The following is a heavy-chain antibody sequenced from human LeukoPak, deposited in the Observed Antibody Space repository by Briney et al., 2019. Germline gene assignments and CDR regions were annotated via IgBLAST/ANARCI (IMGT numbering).Heavy chain of an antibody. J-gene: IGHJ3*02. CDR2: INPSGGST. Sequence: GASVKVSCKASGYTFTSYYMHWVRQAPGQGLEWMGIINPSGGSTSYAQKFQGRVTMTRDMSTSTIYMELSSLRSEDTAVYCCARAGLRYFDWFGRDAFGIWGQGTMVTVSS. CDR3: ARAGLRYFDWFGRDAFGI. CDR1: GYTFTSYY. D-gene: IGHD3-9*01. V-gene: IGHV1-46*01.